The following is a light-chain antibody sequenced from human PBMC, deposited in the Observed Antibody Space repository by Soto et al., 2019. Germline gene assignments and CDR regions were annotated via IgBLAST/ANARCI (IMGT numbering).Light chain of an antibody. CDR3: SSYTSSSTVYV. Sequence: QSALTQPASVSGSHGQSITISCTGTSSDVGGYNYVSWYQQHPGKAPKLMIYEVSNRPSGVSNRFSGSKSGNTASLTISGLQAEDEADYYCSSYTSSSTVYVFGTGTKLTVL. CDR2: EVS. V-gene: IGLV2-14*01. J-gene: IGLJ1*01. CDR1: SSDVGGYNY.